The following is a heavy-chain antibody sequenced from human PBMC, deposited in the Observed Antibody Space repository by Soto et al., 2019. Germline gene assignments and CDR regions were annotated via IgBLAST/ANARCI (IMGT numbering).Heavy chain of an antibody. V-gene: IGHV3-66*01. CDR3: ARGVDYDTSRPGDGFDI. CDR1: GFTVSGNY. J-gene: IGHJ3*02. CDR2: IYRGGNT. Sequence: EVQLVESGGGLVQPGGSLRLSCAASGFTVSGNYMNWVRQAPGKGLEWISVIYRGGNTDHADSVKGRFTISRDNSKTPLSLQSNSLSAEDTAVYYCARGVDYDTSRPGDGFDIWGQGTMVTVSS. D-gene: IGHD3-22*01.